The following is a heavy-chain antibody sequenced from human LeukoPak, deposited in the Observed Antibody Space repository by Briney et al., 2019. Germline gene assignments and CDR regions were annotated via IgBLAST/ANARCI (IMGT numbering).Heavy chain of an antibody. D-gene: IGHD2-8*02. CDR3: AAARVLRGEGGEQYKYGMDV. CDR2: IYYSKNT. CDR1: GGSISSSSAY. Sequence: PSETLSLTCTVSGGSISSSSAYWGWIRQPPGKGLEWIGSIYYSKNTYYNPSLKSRVTISADTSKNQFSLTLGSVSDTDTAVYYCAAARVLRGEGGEQYKYGMDVWGQGTTVIVSS. J-gene: IGHJ6*02. V-gene: IGHV4-39*01.